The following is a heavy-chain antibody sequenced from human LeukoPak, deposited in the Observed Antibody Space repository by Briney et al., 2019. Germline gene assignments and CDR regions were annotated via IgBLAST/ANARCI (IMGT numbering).Heavy chain of an antibody. D-gene: IGHD5-18*01. Sequence: PSETLSLTCTVSGGSISSGDYYWSWIRRPPWKGLEWIGYIYYSGSTYYNPSLKSRVTISVDTSKNQFSLKLSSVTAADTAVYYCARVPRGYSYGLLDYWGQGTLVTVSS. CDR1: GGSISSGDYY. J-gene: IGHJ4*02. CDR2: IYYSGST. CDR3: ARVPRGYSYGLLDY. V-gene: IGHV4-30-4*08.